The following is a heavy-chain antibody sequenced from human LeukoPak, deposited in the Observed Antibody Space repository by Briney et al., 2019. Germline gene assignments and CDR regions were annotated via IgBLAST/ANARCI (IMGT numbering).Heavy chain of an antibody. J-gene: IGHJ5*02. CDR2: IYYSET. V-gene: IGHV4-59*08. CDR1: GGSASGYY. Sequence: PSETLSLTCTVSGGSASGYYWTWVRQPPGKGLEWIGYIYYSETNYNPSLKSRVNISLDPSKNQLSLKLTSVTAADTAVYYCARRRNWLDPWGQGTLVTVSS. CDR3: ARRRNWLDP.